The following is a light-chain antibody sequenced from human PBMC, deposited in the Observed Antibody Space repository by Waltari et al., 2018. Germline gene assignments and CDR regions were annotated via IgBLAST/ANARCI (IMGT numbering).Light chain of an antibody. V-gene: IGLV2-23*01. CDR3: CSYVGVTTVL. CDR2: AVH. J-gene: IGLJ2*01. CDR1: NNDVGGSDL. Sequence: QSALTQPASVSGSPGQSITISCTGTNNDVGGSDLVSWYQQHPGKAPKLIIYAVHRRPSGVSNRFSGSKSGNTASLTISGLQAEDEAHYYCCSYVGVTTVLFGGGTTVAV.